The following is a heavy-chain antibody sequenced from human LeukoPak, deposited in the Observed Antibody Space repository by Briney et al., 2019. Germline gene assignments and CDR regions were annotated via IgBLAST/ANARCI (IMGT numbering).Heavy chain of an antibody. Sequence: PGGSLRLSCAASGFTVSSNYMSWVRQAPGKGLEWVSVIYSGGSTYYADSVKGRFTISRDNSKNTLYPQMNSLRAEDTAVYYCARAHYYYDSSGYSFDYWGQGTLVTVSS. CDR1: GFTVSSNY. J-gene: IGHJ4*02. V-gene: IGHV3-53*01. CDR3: ARAHYYYDSSGYSFDY. CDR2: IYSGGST. D-gene: IGHD3-22*01.